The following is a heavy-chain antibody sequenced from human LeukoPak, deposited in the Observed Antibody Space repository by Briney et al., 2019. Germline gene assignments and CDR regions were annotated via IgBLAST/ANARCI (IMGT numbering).Heavy chain of an antibody. V-gene: IGHV3-23*01. Sequence: GGSLRLSCAASGFTFSNYAMSWVRQAPGKGLEWVSVISGSGTSTYYADSVKGRFPISRDNSNNTLYLQMNSLRAVDTGVYYCARVDRTRFGDIIRFDYWGQGTLVTVSS. CDR1: GFTFSNYA. D-gene: IGHD3-10*01. CDR3: ARVDRTRFGDIIRFDY. CDR2: ISGSGTST. J-gene: IGHJ4*02.